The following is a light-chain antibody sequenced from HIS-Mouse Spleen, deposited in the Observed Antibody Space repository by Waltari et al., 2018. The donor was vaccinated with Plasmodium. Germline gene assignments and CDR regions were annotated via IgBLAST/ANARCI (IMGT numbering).Light chain of an antibody. Sequence: QSALTQPSSVSGSPGQSITIYCTGTSSDVGGYNYVSWYQQHPGKAPKLMIYDVSNRPSGVSNRFSGSKSGNTASLTISVLQAEDEADYYCSSYTSSSTLVFGGGTKLTVL. CDR2: DVS. J-gene: IGLJ2*01. CDR3: SSYTSSSTLV. CDR1: SSDVGGYNY. V-gene: IGLV2-14*03.